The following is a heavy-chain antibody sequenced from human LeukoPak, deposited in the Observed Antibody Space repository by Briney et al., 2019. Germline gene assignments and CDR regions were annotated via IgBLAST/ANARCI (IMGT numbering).Heavy chain of an antibody. CDR3: ARGVLIQGRGAFDI. Sequence: ASVKVSCKASGYTFTVYYIHWLRQAPGQGPEWMGWITPNSGGTNYAQKFQDRVAMTRDTSINTAYMELSSLTYDDTAVYYCARGVLIQGRGAFDIWDQGAMVTVSS. CDR1: GYTFTVYY. J-gene: IGHJ3*02. CDR2: ITPNSGGT. V-gene: IGHV1-2*02. D-gene: IGHD3-9*01.